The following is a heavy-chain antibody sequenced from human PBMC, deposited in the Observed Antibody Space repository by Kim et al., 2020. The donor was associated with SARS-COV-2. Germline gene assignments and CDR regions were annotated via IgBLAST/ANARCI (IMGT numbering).Heavy chain of an antibody. Sequence: GGSLRLSCAASGFTFSNFAMHWVRQAPGKGLEWVAVISYDGSNKYYADYVRGRFTISRDNSKNTLYLQMNSLRTEDTAVYYCARPLMVDIVVLPTAMPFSYWGQGTLVTVSS. D-gene: IGHD2-2*01. V-gene: IGHV3-30*04. J-gene: IGHJ4*02. CDR1: GFTFSNFA. CDR2: ISYDGSNK. CDR3: ARPLMVDIVVLPTAMPFSY.